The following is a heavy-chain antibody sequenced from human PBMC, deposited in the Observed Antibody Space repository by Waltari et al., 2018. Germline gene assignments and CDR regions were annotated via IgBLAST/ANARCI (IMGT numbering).Heavy chain of an antibody. CDR1: GYTFTSYD. V-gene: IGHV1-8*01. Sequence: QVQLVQSGAEVKKPGASVKVSCQASGYTFTSYDINWVRQATGQGLEWMGGMNPNSGNTGYAQKFQGRVTMTRNTSISTAYMELSSLRSEDTAVYYCARLIAARGKLDYWGQGTLVTVSS. J-gene: IGHJ4*02. CDR2: MNPNSGNT. CDR3: ARLIAARGKLDY. D-gene: IGHD6-6*01.